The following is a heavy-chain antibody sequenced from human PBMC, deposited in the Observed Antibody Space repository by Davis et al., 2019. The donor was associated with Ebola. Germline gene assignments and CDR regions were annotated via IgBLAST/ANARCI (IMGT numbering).Heavy chain of an antibody. J-gene: IGHJ6*02. Sequence: PGGSLRLSCADYGFTFSSHAMHWVRQAPGKGPEWVALISSDGRHIYYADSVKGRFTISRDNSRNTLYLQMNSLRAEDTAVYYCAKGGTYYYGSGTKYGMDVWGQGTTVTVSS. CDR1: GFTFSSHA. CDR2: ISSDGRHI. CDR3: AKGGTYYYGSGTKYGMDV. V-gene: IGHV3-30*04. D-gene: IGHD3-10*01.